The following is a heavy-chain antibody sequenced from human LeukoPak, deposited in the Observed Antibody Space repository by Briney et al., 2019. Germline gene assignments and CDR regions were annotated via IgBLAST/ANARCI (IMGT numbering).Heavy chain of an antibody. CDR2: ISTYDGNT. CDR3: ARGRIAAAGTLIDY. Sequence: ASVKVSCKASDYTFTSYGISWVRQAPGQGLEWMGWISTYDGNTNYAQKLQGRVTMTTDTSTSTAYMELRSLRSDDTAVFYCARGRIAAAGTLIDYWGHGTLVTVSS. D-gene: IGHD6-13*01. CDR1: DYTFTSYG. J-gene: IGHJ4*01. V-gene: IGHV1-18*01.